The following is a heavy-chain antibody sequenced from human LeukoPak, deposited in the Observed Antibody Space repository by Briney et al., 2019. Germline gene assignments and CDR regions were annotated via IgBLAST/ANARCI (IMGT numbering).Heavy chain of an antibody. Sequence: SQTLSLTCTVSGGSISSSTYYWGWIRQPPGKGLEWIASMYYIGSTYYNPSLKSRVTISVDTSKNQFALKLTSVTAADTAVYYCARGEPDWDYYFDFWGQGTLVTVSS. V-gene: IGHV4-39*06. J-gene: IGHJ4*02. CDR1: GGSISSSTYY. D-gene: IGHD3/OR15-3a*01. CDR3: ARGEPDWDYYFDF. CDR2: MYYIGST.